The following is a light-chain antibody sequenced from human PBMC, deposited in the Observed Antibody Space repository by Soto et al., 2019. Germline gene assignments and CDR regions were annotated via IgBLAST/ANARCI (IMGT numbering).Light chain of an antibody. CDR1: QSIGSW. V-gene: IGKV1-5*01. CDR2: DAS. J-gene: IGKJ1*01. Sequence: DIQMTQSPSALSASVGDRATITCRASQSIGSWLAWYQQKPGKAPKLLIYDASTLQSGVPSRYSGSGSGTEFTLTISNLQPDDFATYYCQQYESYSPWTFGQGTKVEIK. CDR3: QQYESYSPWT.